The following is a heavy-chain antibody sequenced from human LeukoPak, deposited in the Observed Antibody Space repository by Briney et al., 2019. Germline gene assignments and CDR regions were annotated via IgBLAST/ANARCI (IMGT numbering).Heavy chain of an antibody. CDR3: ARNPRTYSSGRIDQGECDY. CDR2: INAGNGNT. V-gene: IGHV1-3*01. Sequence: ASVKVSCKASGYTFTSYAMHWVRQAPGQRLEWMGWINAGNGNTKYSQKFQGRVTITRDTSASTAYMELSSLRSEDTAVYYCARNPRTYSSGRIDQGECDYWGQGTLVTVSS. J-gene: IGHJ4*02. D-gene: IGHD6-19*01. CDR1: GYTFTSYA.